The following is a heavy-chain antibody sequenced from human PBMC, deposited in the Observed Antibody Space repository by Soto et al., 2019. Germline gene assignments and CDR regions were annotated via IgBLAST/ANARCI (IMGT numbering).Heavy chain of an antibody. V-gene: IGHV1-18*01. Sequence: GASVKVSCKASGYTFTSHGICWVRQAPGQGLEWMGWISAYNGNTNYAQKLQGRVTMTTDTSTSTAYMELRSLRSDDTAVYYCARVYCNSTSYYLTRHDPRGQGTLDTVSA. D-gene: IGHD2-2*01. CDR2: ISAYNGNT. CDR3: ARVYCNSTSYYLTRHDP. CDR1: GYTFTSHG. J-gene: IGHJ5*01.